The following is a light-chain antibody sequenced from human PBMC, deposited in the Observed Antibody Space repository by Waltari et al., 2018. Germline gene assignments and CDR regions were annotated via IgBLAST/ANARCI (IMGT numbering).Light chain of an antibody. Sequence: DVVMTQSPLSLPVTPGEPASITCRSSQSLLYSNGNNYVNWYLQRPGQSPQLLIYLGSNRASGVPGRFSGSGSGTDFTLKISRVEAEDVGVYYCMQGLHFPLTFGPGTKVDIK. CDR3: MQGLHFPLT. CDR2: LGS. V-gene: IGKV2-28*01. CDR1: QSLLYSNGNNY. J-gene: IGKJ3*01.